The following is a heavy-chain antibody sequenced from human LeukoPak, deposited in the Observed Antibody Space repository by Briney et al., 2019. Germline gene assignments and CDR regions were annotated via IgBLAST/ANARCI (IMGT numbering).Heavy chain of an antibody. CDR1: GFTFSSYA. J-gene: IGHJ4*02. Sequence: GGSLRLSCAASGFTFSSYAMSWVRQAPGKGLEWVSAISGSGGSTYYADSVKGRFTISRDNSKNTLYLQMNSLRAEDTAVYYCAKDPIRMVRGVTERYDYWGQGTLVTVSS. CDR2: ISGSGGST. D-gene: IGHD3-10*01. CDR3: AKDPIRMVRGVTERYDY. V-gene: IGHV3-23*01.